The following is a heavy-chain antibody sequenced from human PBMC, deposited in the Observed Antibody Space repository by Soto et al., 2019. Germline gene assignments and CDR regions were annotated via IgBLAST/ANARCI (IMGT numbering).Heavy chain of an antibody. CDR2: ISSSSSTI. CDR1: GFTFSSYS. V-gene: IGHV3-48*02. D-gene: IGHD3-22*01. J-gene: IGHJ4*02. Sequence: GGSLRLSCAASGFTFSSYSMNWVRQAPGKGLEWVSYISSSSSTIYYADSVKGRFTISRDNAKNSLYLQMNSLRDEDTAVYYSAREESYYDSSGYYLTPYFDYWGQGTLVTVSS. CDR3: AREESYYDSSGYYLTPYFDY.